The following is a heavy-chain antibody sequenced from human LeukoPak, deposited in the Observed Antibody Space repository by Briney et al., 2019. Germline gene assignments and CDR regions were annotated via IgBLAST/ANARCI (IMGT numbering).Heavy chain of an antibody. J-gene: IGHJ3*02. CDR1: GFTFDDYA. V-gene: IGHV3-9*01. CDR2: ISWNSGSI. D-gene: IGHD3-16*02. CDR3: AKDSLRLGELSHDAFDI. Sequence: GGSLRLSCAASGFTFDDYAMHWVRQAPGKGLEWVSGISWNSGSIGYADSVKGRFTISRDNAKNSLYLQMNSLRAEDTALYYCAKDSLRLGELSHDAFDIWGQGTMVTVSP.